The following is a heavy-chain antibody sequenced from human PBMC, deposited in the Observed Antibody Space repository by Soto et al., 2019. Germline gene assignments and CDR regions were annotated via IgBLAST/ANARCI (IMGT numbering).Heavy chain of an antibody. J-gene: IGHJ4*02. CDR3: AADPYGSGSPTY. CDR2: IVVGSGNT. V-gene: IGHV1-58*01. Sequence: SVKVSCKASGFTFTSSAVQWVRQARGQRLEWIGWIVVGSGNTNYAQKFQERVSITRDMSTSTAYMELSSLRSEDTAVYYCAADPYGSGSPTYWGQGTLVTVS. D-gene: IGHD3-10*01. CDR1: GFTFTSSA.